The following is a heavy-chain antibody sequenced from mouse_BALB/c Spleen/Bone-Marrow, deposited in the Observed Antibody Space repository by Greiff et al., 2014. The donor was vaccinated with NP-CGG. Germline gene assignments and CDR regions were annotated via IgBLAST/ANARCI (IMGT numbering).Heavy chain of an antibody. Sequence: VHLVESGAELVMPGASVKMSCKASGHTFTDYWMHWVKQRPGQGLVWIGAIDTSDSYTSYNQKFKGKATLTVDESSSTAYMQLSSLTSEDSAVYYCARSDHRFDPLPYWGQGTLVTVSA. CDR2: IDTSDSYT. D-gene: IGHD2-14*01. V-gene: IGHV1-69*01. CDR1: GHTFTDYW. CDR3: ARSDHRFDPLPY. J-gene: IGHJ3*01.